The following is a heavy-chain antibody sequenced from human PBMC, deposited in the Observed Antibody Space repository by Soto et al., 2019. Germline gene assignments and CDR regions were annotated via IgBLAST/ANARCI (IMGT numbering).Heavy chain of an antibody. CDR1: GGTFSSYA. J-gene: IGHJ4*02. CDR3: ARSSSGWSNRRLAY. Sequence: QVQLVQSGAEVKKPGSSVKVSCKASGGTFSSYAISWVRQAPGQGLEWMGGIIPIFGTANYAQKFQGRVTITADEFKGTAYMERSSLRSEDTGVYYWARSSSGWSNRRLAYWGQGTLVTVSS. CDR2: IIPIFGTA. V-gene: IGHV1-69*01. D-gene: IGHD6-19*01.